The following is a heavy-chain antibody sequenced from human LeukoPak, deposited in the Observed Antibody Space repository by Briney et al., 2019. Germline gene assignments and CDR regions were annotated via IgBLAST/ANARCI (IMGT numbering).Heavy chain of an antibody. CDR3: ARHAYGDYPGDNYFDY. Sequence: GESLKISCKGSGYSFSTYWIAWVRQMPGKGLEWMGIIYPGDSDTTYSPSFQGQVTISADKSINTASLQWSSLKASDTAMYYCARHAYGDYPGDNYFDYWGQGTLVTVSS. D-gene: IGHD4-17*01. V-gene: IGHV5-51*01. CDR1: GYSFSTYW. CDR2: IYPGDSDT. J-gene: IGHJ4*02.